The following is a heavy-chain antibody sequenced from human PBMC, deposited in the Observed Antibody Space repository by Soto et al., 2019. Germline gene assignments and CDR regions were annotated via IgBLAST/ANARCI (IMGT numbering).Heavy chain of an antibody. CDR2: ISGRGGST. CDR3: XXXXXXXXXXXXDV. CDR1: GFTFSSYX. Sequence: EVQLLESGGGLVQPGGSLRLSCAASGFTFSSYXXXXXXXXXXXXXXGVSAISGRGGSTYYADSVKGRFTISRDNXXXXXXXXXXXXXXXXXXXXXXXXXXXXXXXXXXDVWGQGTTVTVSS. J-gene: IGHJ6*02. V-gene: IGHV3-23*01.